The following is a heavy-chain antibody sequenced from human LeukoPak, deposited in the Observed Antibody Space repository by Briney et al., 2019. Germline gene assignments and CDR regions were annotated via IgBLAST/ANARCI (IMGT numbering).Heavy chain of an antibody. D-gene: IGHD4-17*01. CDR1: GFTFRTYA. CDR3: AKELISSRNLNRVTTGGAFDY. J-gene: IGHJ4*02. Sequence: GGSLRLSCVASGFTFRTYAMSWVRQAPGKGLEWVSGISDSGGTTYYVDSVKGRFTISRDNSKNTLYLQMNSLRGEDTAVYYCAKELISSRNLNRVTTGGAFDYWGQGTLVTVSS. CDR2: ISDSGGTT. V-gene: IGHV3-23*01.